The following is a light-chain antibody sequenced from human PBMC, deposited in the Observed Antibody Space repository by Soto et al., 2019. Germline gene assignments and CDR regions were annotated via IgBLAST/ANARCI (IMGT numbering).Light chain of an antibody. CDR2: EGS. J-gene: IGLJ2*01. V-gene: IGLV2-23*01. CDR3: CSYAGSSTVV. Sequence: QSALTQPASVSGSPGQSITIYCTGTSSDVGRYNLVSWYQQHPGKAPKLMIYEGSKRPSGVSNRFSGSKSGNTASLTISGLKAEDEADYYCCSYAGSSTVVFGGGTKLTVL. CDR1: SSDVGRYNL.